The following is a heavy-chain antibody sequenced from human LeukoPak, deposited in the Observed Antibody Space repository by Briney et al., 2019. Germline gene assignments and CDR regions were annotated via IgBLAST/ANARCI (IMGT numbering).Heavy chain of an antibody. Sequence: GGSLRLSCAASGFTFSSYAMHWVRQAPGKGLEWVAVISYDGSNKYYADSVKGRFTISRDNSKNTLYLQMNSLRAEDTAVYYCARADALWYYDSSGYQEVFVYWGQGTLVTVSS. CDR2: ISYDGSNK. V-gene: IGHV3-30-3*01. J-gene: IGHJ4*02. D-gene: IGHD3-22*01. CDR3: ARADALWYYDSSGYQEVFVY. CDR1: GFTFSSYA.